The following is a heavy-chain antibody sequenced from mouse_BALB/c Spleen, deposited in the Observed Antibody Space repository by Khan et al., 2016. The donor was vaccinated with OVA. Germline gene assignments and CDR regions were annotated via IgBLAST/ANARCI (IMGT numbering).Heavy chain of an antibody. J-gene: IGHJ2*01. D-gene: IGHD1-1*02. CDR1: GYTFTSYW. CDR3: ARIKKRVASCFDY. Sequence: QVRLQQSGAELVKAGASVKMSCKASGYTFTSYWMHWVKQRLGQGLEWFAETNPTNGRTYYNEKFKSKATLTVDKSSSTAYMLLSGPTFEDSAVYVCARIKKRVASCFDYGGQGTTLTVSA. V-gene: IGHV1S81*02. CDR2: TNPTNGRT.